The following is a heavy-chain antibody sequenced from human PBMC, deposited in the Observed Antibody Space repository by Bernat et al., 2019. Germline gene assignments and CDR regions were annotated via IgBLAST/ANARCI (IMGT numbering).Heavy chain of an antibody. Sequence: EVQLVESGGGLVQPGGSLTLSCAASGFTFRSSWMRWIRQAPGKGLEWVANIKQDGTEIYYVDAVKGRFTISRDTAKNSLYLQMNSLRAEDTAVYYCVKDTDYWGQGTLVTVSS. J-gene: IGHJ4*02. CDR2: IKQDGTEI. CDR3: VKDTDY. V-gene: IGHV3-7*03. CDR1: GFTFRSSW.